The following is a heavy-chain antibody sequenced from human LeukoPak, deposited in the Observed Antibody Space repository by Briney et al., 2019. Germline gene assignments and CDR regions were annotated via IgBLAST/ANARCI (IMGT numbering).Heavy chain of an antibody. CDR3: AREGGYDILTGYYYYYYYMDV. J-gene: IGHJ6*03. CDR2: ISSSSSYT. V-gene: IGHV3-21*01. CDR1: GFTFSSYS. D-gene: IGHD3-9*01. Sequence: GGSLRLSCAASGFTFSSYSMNWVRQAPGKGLEWVSSISSSSSYTYYADSVKGRFTISRDNAKNSLYLQMNSRRAEDTAVYYCAREGGYDILTGYYYYYYYMDVWGKGTTVTVSS.